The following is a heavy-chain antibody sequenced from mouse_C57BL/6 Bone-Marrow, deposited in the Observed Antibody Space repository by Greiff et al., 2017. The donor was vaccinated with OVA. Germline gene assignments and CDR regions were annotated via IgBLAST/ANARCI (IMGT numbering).Heavy chain of an antibody. CDR2: IYPGSGST. CDR3: ASALYYYGSSSWFAY. V-gene: IGHV1-55*01. D-gene: IGHD1-1*01. CDR1: GYTFTSYW. J-gene: IGHJ3*01. Sequence: QVQLQQPGAELVKPGASVKMSCKASGYTFTSYWITWVKQRPGQGLEWIGDIYPGSGSTNYNEKFKSKATLTVDTSSSTAYMQLSSLTSEDSAVYYCASALYYYGSSSWFAYWGQGTLVTVSA.